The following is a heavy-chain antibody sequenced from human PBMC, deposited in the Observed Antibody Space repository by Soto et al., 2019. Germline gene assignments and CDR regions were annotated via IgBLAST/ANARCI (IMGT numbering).Heavy chain of an antibody. CDR3: ARHQAGESSGWEGGFDY. CDR1: CGSISSSSYY. V-gene: IGHV4-39*01. D-gene: IGHD6-19*01. CDR2: IYYSGST. J-gene: IGHJ4*02. Sequence: SETLSLTCTGSCGSISSSSYYWGWIRQPPGKGLEWIGSIYYSGSTYYNPSLKSRVTISVDTPKNQFSLKLSSVTAADTAVYYCARHQAGESSGWEGGFDYRGQGTLLTVSS.